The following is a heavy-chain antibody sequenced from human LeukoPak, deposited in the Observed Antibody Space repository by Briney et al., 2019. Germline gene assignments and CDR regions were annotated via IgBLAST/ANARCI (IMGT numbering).Heavy chain of an antibody. CDR2: IIPIFGTA. J-gene: IGHJ6*03. Sequence: GASVKVSCKASGGTFSNYAISWVRQAPGQGLEWMGGIIPIFGTANYAQKFQGRVTITADESTSTAYMELSSLRSEDTAVYYCARGSPSSPAAICYMDVWGKGTTVTVSS. D-gene: IGHD2-2*01. CDR1: GGTFSNYA. V-gene: IGHV1-69*13. CDR3: ARGSPSSPAAICYMDV.